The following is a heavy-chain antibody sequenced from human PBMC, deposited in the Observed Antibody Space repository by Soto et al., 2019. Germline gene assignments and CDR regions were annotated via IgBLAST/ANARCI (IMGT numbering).Heavy chain of an antibody. J-gene: IGHJ4*02. CDR1: GGSIGGYG. D-gene: IGHD4-17*01. CDR2: IYYSGST. V-gene: IGHV4-59*12. Sequence: SQTMWVTCRVAGGSIGGYGGSWIRQPPGKGLEWIGYIYYSGSTNYNPSLKSRVTISVDRSKNQFSLKLSSVTAADTAVYYCARSMTTVTTNDYWGQGSLVTVSS. CDR3: ARSMTTVTTNDY.